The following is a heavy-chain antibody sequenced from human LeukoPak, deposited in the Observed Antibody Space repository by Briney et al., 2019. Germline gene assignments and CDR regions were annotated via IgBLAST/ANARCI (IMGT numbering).Heavy chain of an antibody. D-gene: IGHD2-2*01. J-gene: IGHJ3*02. CDR1: GGPISSSNW. CDR3: ARDCSSTSCYEEAGAFDI. Sequence: PSETLSLTCAVSGGPISSSNWWSWVRQPPGKGLEWIGEIYHSGSTNYNPSLKSRVTISVDKSKNQFSLKLSSVTAADTAVYYCARDCSSTSCYEEAGAFDIWGQGTMVTVSS. CDR2: IYHSGST. V-gene: IGHV4-4*02.